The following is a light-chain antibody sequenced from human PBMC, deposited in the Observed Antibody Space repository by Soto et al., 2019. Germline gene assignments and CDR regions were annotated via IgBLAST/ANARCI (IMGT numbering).Light chain of an antibody. CDR1: SSDVGGYNY. CDR2: DVS. J-gene: IGLJ1*01. CDR3: SSYTTSNTRQIV. V-gene: IGLV2-14*03. Sequence: QPALAHPASVSGSPGQSITISCTGTSSDVGGYNYVSWYQHHPGKAPKLMIYDVSNRPSGVSNRFSGSKSGNTASLTISGLQPEDEADYYCSSYTTSNTRQIVFGTGTKVTVL.